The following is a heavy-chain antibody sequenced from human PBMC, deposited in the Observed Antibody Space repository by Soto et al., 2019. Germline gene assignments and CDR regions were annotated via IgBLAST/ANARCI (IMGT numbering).Heavy chain of an antibody. CDR3: ARDNGVGIAGY. Sequence: GASVKVSCKASGYTFTGYYMHWVRQAPGQGLEWMGWINPNSGGTNYAQKFQGWVTMTRDTSISTAYMELSGLRSDDTAVYYCARDNGVGIAGYWGQGTLVTVSS. CDR2: INPNSGGT. J-gene: IGHJ4*02. V-gene: IGHV1-2*04. D-gene: IGHD6-13*01. CDR1: GYTFTGYY.